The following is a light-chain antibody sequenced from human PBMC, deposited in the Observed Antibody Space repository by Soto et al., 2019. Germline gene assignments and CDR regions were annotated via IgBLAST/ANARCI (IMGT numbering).Light chain of an antibody. J-gene: IGLJ2*01. CDR2: TNN. CDR3: ASWDDSLNGVV. V-gene: IGLV1-44*01. CDR1: SCNIGSNT. Sequence: QSVLTQPPSASGTPGQRVTISCSGSSCNIGSNTVNWYQQLPGTAPKLLIYTNNQRPSGVLDRCSGSKSGTSASLAISGLQSEDEADYYCASWDDSLNGVVFGGGTKLTVL.